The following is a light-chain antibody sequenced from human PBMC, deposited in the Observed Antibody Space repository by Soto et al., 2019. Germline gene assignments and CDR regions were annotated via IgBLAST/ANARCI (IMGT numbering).Light chain of an antibody. V-gene: IGKV1-5*01. J-gene: IGKJ4*01. CDR2: DAS. CDR1: QGVSTW. Sequence: DIQMTQSPSTLSVSPGERATLSCRASQGVSTWLAWYQQRPGRAPQLLIYDASRLKTGVPSRFSGSGSGTELTLTITRLQPDDFATYHCQQYNTLSLTFGGGTKVDIK. CDR3: QQYNTLSLT.